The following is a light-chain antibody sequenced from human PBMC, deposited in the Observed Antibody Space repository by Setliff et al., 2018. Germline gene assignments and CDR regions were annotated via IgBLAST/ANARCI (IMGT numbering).Light chain of an antibody. V-gene: IGLV2-14*03. CDR1: SSDVGAYNY. J-gene: IGLJ1*01. CDR3: SSYTSNSTYV. CDR2: DVT. Sequence: QSALTQPPSASGSPGQSLTISCTGTSSDVGAYNYVSWYQQHPGKAPKLMIYDVTNRPSGVSNRFSASKSGNTASLTISGLQPEDDADYYCSSYTSNSTYVFGTGTKVTVL.